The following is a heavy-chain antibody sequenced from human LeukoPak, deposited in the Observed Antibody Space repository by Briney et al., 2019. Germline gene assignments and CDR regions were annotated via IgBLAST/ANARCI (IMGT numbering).Heavy chain of an antibody. CDR3: ARALRVSPRWYFDY. Sequence: ASVKVSCTASGYTFTSYGIRWVRQAPGQGLEWMGWIRAYNGNTNYAQKLQGRFTITTETSTSTAYMELRSLRSDDTAVYYCARALRVSPRWYFDYWGQGTLVTVSS. V-gene: IGHV1-18*01. CDR2: IRAYNGNT. CDR1: GYTFTSYG. D-gene: IGHD1-14*01. J-gene: IGHJ4*02.